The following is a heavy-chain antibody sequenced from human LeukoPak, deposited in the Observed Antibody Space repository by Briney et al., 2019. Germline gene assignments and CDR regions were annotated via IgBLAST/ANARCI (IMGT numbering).Heavy chain of an antibody. J-gene: IGHJ5*02. CDR3: ANAIAAAGFGWFDP. V-gene: IGHV4-4*07. D-gene: IGHD6-13*01. CDR1: GGSISSYY. CDR2: IYTSGST. Sequence: SETLSLTCTVSGGSISSYYWSRIRQPAGKGLEWIGRIYTSGSTNYNPSLKSRVTMSVDTSKNQFSLKLSSVTAADTAVYYCANAIAAAGFGWFDPWGQGTLVTVSS.